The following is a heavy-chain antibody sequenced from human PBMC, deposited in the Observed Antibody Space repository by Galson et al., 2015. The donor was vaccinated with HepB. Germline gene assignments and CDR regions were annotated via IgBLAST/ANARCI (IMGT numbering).Heavy chain of an antibody. CDR2: IWYDGSNK. D-gene: IGHD4-17*01. V-gene: IGHV3-33*01. Sequence: SLRLSCAASGFTFSSYGMHWVRQAPGKGLEWVAVIWYDGSNKYYADSVKGRFTISRDNSKNTLYLQMNSLRAEDTAVYYCARDPTVTTNFELFDIWGQGTMVTVSS. CDR3: ARDPTVTTNFELFDI. CDR1: GFTFSSYG. J-gene: IGHJ3*02.